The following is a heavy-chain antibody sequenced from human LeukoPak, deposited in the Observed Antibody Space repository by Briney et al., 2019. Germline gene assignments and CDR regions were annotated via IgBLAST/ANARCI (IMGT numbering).Heavy chain of an antibody. Sequence: GGSLKLSCAASGFTFSGSAMHWVRQASGKGLEWVGRIRSKANSYATAYAASVKGRFTISRDDSKNTAYLQMNSLKTEDTVVYYCTRSGYSYYYWGQGTLVTVSS. J-gene: IGHJ4*02. CDR3: TRSGYSYYY. CDR2: IRSKANSYAT. CDR1: GFTFSGSA. D-gene: IGHD5-18*01. V-gene: IGHV3-73*01.